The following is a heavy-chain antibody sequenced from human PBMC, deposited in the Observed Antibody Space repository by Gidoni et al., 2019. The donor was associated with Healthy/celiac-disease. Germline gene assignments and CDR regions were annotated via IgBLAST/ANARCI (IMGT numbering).Heavy chain of an antibody. CDR3: ARVNYGCFDY. CDR1: GFTFGSYE. V-gene: IGHV3-48*03. CDR2: ISSSGSTI. Sequence: EVQLVESGGGLVLPGGSLRLPCAASGFTFGSYEMNWVRQVPGKGLEWVSYISSSGSTIYYADSVKGRFTNSRDNAKNSLYLQMNSLRAEDTAVYYCARVNYGCFDYWGQGTLVTVSS. J-gene: IGHJ4*02. D-gene: IGHD1-7*01.